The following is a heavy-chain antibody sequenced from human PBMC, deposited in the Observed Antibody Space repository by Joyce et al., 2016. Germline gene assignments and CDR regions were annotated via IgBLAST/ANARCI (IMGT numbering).Heavy chain of an antibody. D-gene: IGHD6-6*01. CDR1: GFSFSGYW. CDR3: VRGISAHPGGPNWFDP. CDR2: INTDGSST. J-gene: IGHJ5*02. Sequence: EVQLVESGGGLVQPGGSLRLSCAASGFSFSGYWIHWFRQAPGKVLVWVSRINTDGSSTRVADSVKGRFTISRDNAKNTLYLQMNSLRAEDTAVYYCVRGISAHPGGPNWFDPWGQGTLVTVSS. V-gene: IGHV3-74*01.